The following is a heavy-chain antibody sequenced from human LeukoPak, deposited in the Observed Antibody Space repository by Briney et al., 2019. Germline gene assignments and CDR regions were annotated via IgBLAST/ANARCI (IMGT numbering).Heavy chain of an antibody. J-gene: IGHJ4*02. Sequence: GGSLRLSCAASGFTFSSYEMNWVRQAPGKGLEWVSYISSSGSTIYYADSVKGRFTISRDNAKNSLYLQMNSLSAEDTAVYYCARDLGIVGATTIDYWGQGTLVTVSS. CDR2: ISSSGSTI. CDR3: ARDLGIVGATTIDY. D-gene: IGHD1-26*01. V-gene: IGHV3-48*03. CDR1: GFTFSSYE.